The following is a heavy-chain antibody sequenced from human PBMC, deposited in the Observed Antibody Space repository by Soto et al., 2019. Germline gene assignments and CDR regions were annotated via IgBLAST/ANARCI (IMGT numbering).Heavy chain of an antibody. CDR2: ISAYNGNT. V-gene: IGHV1-18*01. CDR1: GYTFTSYG. CDR3: ARAAKGDYYYYYYMDV. Sequence: ASVKVSCKASGYTFTSYGVSWVRQVTGQGLEWMGWISAYNGNTNYAQKLQGRVTMTTDTSTSTAYMELRSLRSDDTAVYYCARAAKGDYYYYYYMDVWGKGTTVTVSS. J-gene: IGHJ6*03.